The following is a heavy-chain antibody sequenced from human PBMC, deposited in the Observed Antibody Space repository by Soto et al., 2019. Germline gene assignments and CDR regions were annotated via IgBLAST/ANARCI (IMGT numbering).Heavy chain of an antibody. CDR3: VRGDNWNDEASDY. D-gene: IGHD1-1*01. CDR2: IWSEGNKR. CDR1: GFMFSNHG. Sequence: GGSLRLSCAASGFMFSNHGMHWVRQAPGKGLEWVAVIWSEGNKRYYADSVKGRFTNSRDNSKKKEYLQMNSLRAEDTAVYYCVRGDNWNDEASDYWGQGTLVTVSS. V-gene: IGHV3-33*01. J-gene: IGHJ4*02.